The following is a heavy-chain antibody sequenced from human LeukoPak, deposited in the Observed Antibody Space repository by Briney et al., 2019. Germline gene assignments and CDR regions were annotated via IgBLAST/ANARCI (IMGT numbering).Heavy chain of an antibody. V-gene: IGHV4-30-4*08. CDR3: ARTIFGVVNSVAFDI. J-gene: IGHJ3*02. CDR2: IYYSGST. CDR1: GGSISSGDYY. Sequence: SQTLSLTCTVSGGSISSGDYYWSWIRQPPGKGLEWIGYIYYSGSTYYNPSLKSRVTISVDTSKNQFSLKLSSVTAADTAVYYCARTIFGVVNSVAFDIWGKGTMVTASS. D-gene: IGHD3-3*01.